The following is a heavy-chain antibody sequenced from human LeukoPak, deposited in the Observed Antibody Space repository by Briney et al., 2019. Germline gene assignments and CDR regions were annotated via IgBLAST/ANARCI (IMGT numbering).Heavy chain of an antibody. CDR2: IYYSGST. D-gene: IGHD5-18*01. CDR3: ASLAYSYGFLNWFDP. J-gene: IGHJ5*02. V-gene: IGHV4-39*01. Sequence: SETLSLTCTVSGGSISSSSYYWGWIRRPPGKGLEWIGSIYYSGSTYYNPSLKSRVTISVDTSKNQFSLKLSSVTAADTAVYYCASLAYSYGFLNWFDPWGQGTLVTVSS. CDR1: GGSISSSSYY.